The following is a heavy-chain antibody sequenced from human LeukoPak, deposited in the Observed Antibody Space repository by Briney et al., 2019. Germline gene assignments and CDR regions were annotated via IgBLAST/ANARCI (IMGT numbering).Heavy chain of an antibody. J-gene: IGHJ4*02. Sequence: GGSLRLSCAASGFTFSSYSINWVRQAPGKGLEWVSSISSSSRYIYYADSVKGRFTISRDNAKKSLYLQMNSLRAEDTAVYYCARSCRSGSYYSGYDYWGQGTLVTVSS. CDR3: ARSCRSGSYYSGYDY. D-gene: IGHD3-10*01. CDR2: ISSSSRYI. V-gene: IGHV3-21*01. CDR1: GFTFSSYS.